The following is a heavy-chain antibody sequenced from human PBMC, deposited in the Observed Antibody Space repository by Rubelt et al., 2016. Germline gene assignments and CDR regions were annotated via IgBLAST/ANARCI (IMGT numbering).Heavy chain of an antibody. CDR2: ISSSGSTI. CDR1: GGSFSGYY. CDR3: ARDFTGDDY. D-gene: IGHD2-21*01. Sequence: EQWGAGLLKPSETLSLTCAVYGGSFSGYYWSWIRQAPGKGLEWVSYISSSGSTIYYADSVKGRFTISRDNAKNSLYLQMNSLRAEDTAVYYCARDFTGDDYWGQGTLVTVSS. J-gene: IGHJ4*02. V-gene: IGHV3-11*01.